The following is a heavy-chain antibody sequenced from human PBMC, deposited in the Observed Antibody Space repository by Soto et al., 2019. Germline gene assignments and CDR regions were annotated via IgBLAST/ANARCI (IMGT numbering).Heavy chain of an antibody. CDR1: GFTFSNYG. Sequence: QVQLVESGGGVVQPGRSLRLSCAASGFTFSNYGMHWVRQAPGKGLEWVAVIWYDGSNKYYADSVKGRFTISRDNSKNTLYLQMNSLRAEDTAVYYCARERVAVAEWYFDYWGQGTLVTVSS. J-gene: IGHJ4*02. CDR3: ARERVAVAEWYFDY. V-gene: IGHV3-33*01. CDR2: IWYDGSNK. D-gene: IGHD6-19*01.